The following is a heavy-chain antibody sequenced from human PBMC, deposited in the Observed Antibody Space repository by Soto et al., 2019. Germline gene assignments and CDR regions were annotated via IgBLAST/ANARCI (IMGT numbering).Heavy chain of an antibody. V-gene: IGHV1-2*04. D-gene: IGHD2-2*01. CDR1: GYTFTDYY. CDR3: ARSHCIXPGCYEYQYYGMDV. CDR2: INPNSGAT. Sequence: ASVKVSCKASGYTFTDYYLYWVRQAPGQGLEWMGWINPNSGATNYAQKFQGWVTMTRDTSISTAYMEVRRLKSDDTAVYYCARSHCIXPGCYEYQYYGMDVWG. J-gene: IGHJ6*02.